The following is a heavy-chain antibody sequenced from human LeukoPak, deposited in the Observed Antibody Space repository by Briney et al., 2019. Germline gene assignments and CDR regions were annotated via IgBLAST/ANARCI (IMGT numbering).Heavy chain of an antibody. CDR2: INHSGST. Sequence: GSLRLSCAASGFTFSSYSMNWVRQAPGKGLEWIGEINHSGSTNYNPSLKSRVTISVDTSKNQFSLKLSSVTAADTAVYYCARPTGVGAFDIWGQGTMVTVSS. V-gene: IGHV4-34*01. CDR1: GFTFSSYS. D-gene: IGHD1-14*01. J-gene: IGHJ3*02. CDR3: ARPTGVGAFDI.